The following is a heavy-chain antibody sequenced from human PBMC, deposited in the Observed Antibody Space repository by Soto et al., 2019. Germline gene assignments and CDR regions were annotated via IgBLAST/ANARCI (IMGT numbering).Heavy chain of an antibody. CDR2: INPNSGGT. V-gene: IGHV1-2*04. CDR3: ARASRNGRYSYGPFGY. CDR1: GYTFTGYY. J-gene: IGHJ4*02. D-gene: IGHD5-18*01. Sequence: ASVKVSCKASGYTFTGYYMHWVRQAPGQGLEWMGWINPNSGGTNYAQKFQGWVTMTRDTSISTAYMELSRLRSDDTAVYYCARASRNGRYSYGPFGYWGQGTLVTVSS.